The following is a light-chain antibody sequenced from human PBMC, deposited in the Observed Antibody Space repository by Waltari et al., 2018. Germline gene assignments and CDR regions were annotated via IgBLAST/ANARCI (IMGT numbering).Light chain of an antibody. J-gene: IGKJ5*01. CDR2: SAS. Sequence: TVMTQAPATLSVFPGERATLPCRSSQYVSTNLAWYQQKHGQSPRLLIYSASARATGVPARFGGSGSGTQFTLTINSVQSEDVALYYCQQYNNWPLITFGQGTRVQIK. V-gene: IGKV3-15*01. CDR3: QQYNNWPLIT. CDR1: QYVSTN.